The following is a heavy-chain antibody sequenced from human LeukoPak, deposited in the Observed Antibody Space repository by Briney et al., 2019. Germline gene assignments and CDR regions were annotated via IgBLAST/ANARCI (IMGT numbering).Heavy chain of an antibody. D-gene: IGHD3-10*01. J-gene: IGHJ4*02. CDR2: ISSYGGST. CDR3: VKGDYYGSGSYPDY. CDR1: GFTFSSYA. V-gene: IGHV3-64D*06. Sequence: AGSLRLSCSASGFTFSSYAMHWVRQAPGKGLEYVSGISSYGGSTYYADSVKGRFIISRDNSKNTLYLQMSSLRAEDSALYYCVKGDYYGSGSYPDYWGQGTLVTVSS.